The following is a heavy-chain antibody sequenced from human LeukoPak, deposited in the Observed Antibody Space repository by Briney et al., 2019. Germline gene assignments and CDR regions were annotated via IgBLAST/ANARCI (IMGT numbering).Heavy chain of an antibody. CDR2: ISPRSGAT. CDR3: ARDVILGGSQGCFDP. J-gene: IGHJ5*02. Sequence: GASVKVSCKASGYSFIDYHIHWVRQAPGQGLECMGWISPRSGATKYYIERFQGRFTMTRDTSISTAYMELSGLTYDDTAMYFCARDVILGGSQGCFDPWGQGTLVTVSS. D-gene: IGHD3-16*01. V-gene: IGHV1-2*02. CDR1: GYSFIDYH.